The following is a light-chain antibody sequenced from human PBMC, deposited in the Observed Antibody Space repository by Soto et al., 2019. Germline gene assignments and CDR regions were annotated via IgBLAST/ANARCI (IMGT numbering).Light chain of an antibody. J-gene: IGKJ4*01. CDR2: AAS. Sequence: EIVMTQSPATLSVSPGERVTLSCRASQSVRRNLAWYQQIPGQAPRLLIYAASTRATGIPDRFSGSGSGTVFTPTISSLHAEVSAFYSWQHYDHRPLTFGQGTKVEIK. CDR1: QSVRRN. CDR3: QHYDHRPLT. V-gene: IGKV3-15*01.